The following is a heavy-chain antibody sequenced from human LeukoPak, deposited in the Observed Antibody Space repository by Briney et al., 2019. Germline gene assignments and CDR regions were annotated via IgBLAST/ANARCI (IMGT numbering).Heavy chain of an antibody. V-gene: IGHV4-4*09. CDR3: ARGYLGYCSSTSCYRGLRGGYYYMDV. CDR2: IYTSGST. Sequence: SETLSLTCTVSGGSISSYYWSWIRQPPGKGLEWIGYIYTSGSTNDNPSLKSRVTISVDTSKNQFSLKLSSVTAADTAVYYCARGYLGYCSSTSCYRGLRGGYYYMDVWGKGTTVTVSS. CDR1: GGSISSYY. D-gene: IGHD2-2*02. J-gene: IGHJ6*03.